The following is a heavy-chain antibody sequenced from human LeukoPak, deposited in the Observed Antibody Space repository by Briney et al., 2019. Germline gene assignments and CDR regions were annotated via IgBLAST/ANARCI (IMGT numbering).Heavy chain of an antibody. Sequence: SETLSLTCAVYGGSFSGYYWSWIRQPPGKGLEWIGYIFYSGSTKYNPSLKSRVTISVDTSKSQFSLKLSSVNVADTAVHYCAKSSLYCTSTSCSYYFDYWGQGTLVTVSS. CDR3: AKSSLYCTSTSCSYYFDY. CDR1: GGSFSGYY. V-gene: IGHV4-59*01. J-gene: IGHJ4*02. D-gene: IGHD2-2*01. CDR2: IFYSGST.